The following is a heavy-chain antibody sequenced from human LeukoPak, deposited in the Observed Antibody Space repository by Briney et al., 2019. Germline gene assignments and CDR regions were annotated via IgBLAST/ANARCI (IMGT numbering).Heavy chain of an antibody. Sequence: ASVKVSCKASGYTFTSYDINWVRQATGQGLEWMGWINPNSGGTNYAQKFQGRVTMTRDTSISTAYMELSRLRSDDTAVYYCAGVPSSGWYFRDDYWGQGTLVTVSS. J-gene: IGHJ4*02. CDR2: INPNSGGT. CDR3: AGVPSSGWYFRDDY. D-gene: IGHD6-19*01. V-gene: IGHV1-2*02. CDR1: GYTFTSYD.